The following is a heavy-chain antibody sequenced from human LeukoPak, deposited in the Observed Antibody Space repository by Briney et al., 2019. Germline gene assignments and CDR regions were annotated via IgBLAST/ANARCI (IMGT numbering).Heavy chain of an antibody. CDR2: IKSKTDGGTT. Sequence: KPGGSLRLSCAASGFTFSNAWMSWVRQAPGKGLEWVGRIKSKTDGGTTDYAAPVKGRFTISRDDSKNTLYLQMNSLKTEDTAVYYCTTVSGNSEEPSDYWGQGTLVTVSS. J-gene: IGHJ4*02. CDR3: TTVSGNSEEPSDY. V-gene: IGHV3-15*01. CDR1: GFTFSNAW. D-gene: IGHD4-23*01.